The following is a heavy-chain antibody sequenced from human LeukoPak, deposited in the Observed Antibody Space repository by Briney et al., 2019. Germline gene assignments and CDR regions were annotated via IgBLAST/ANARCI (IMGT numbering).Heavy chain of an antibody. CDR1: GGSISSYY. CDR2: IYTSGST. V-gene: IGHV4-4*07. D-gene: IGHD2-2*01. Sequence: SETLSLTCTVSGGSISSYYWSWIRQPAGKGPEWIGRIYTSGSTNYNPSLESRVTMSVDTSKNQFSLNLSSVTAADTAVYYCARDSTLRYYFDYWGQGTLVTVSS. J-gene: IGHJ4*02. CDR3: ARDSTLRYYFDY.